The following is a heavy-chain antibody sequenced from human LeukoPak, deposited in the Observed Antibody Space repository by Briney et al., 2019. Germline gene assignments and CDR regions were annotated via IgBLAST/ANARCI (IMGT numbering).Heavy chain of an antibody. CDR2: IYPGDSDT. J-gene: IGHJ4*02. V-gene: IGHV5-51*01. CDR1: GYSLTSYW. Sequence: GESLKISCKGSGYSLTSYWIGWVRQMTGKGLEWMGIIYPGDSDTRYSPSFQGQVTISADKSISTAYLQWSSLKASDTAMYYCARHDRSLGAEEIDYWGQGTLVTVSS. CDR3: ARHDRSLGAEEIDY.